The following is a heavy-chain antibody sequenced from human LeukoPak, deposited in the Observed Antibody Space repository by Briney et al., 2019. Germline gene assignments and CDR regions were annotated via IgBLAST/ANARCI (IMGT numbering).Heavy chain of an antibody. CDR3: ARGRGVVTAFDY. V-gene: IGHV1-69*04. CDR1: GGTFSSYA. D-gene: IGHD2-21*02. Sequence: SVKVSCKASGGTFSSYAISWVRQAPGQGLEWMGRIIPILGIANYAQKFQGRVTITADKSTSTAYMELSSLRSEDTAVYYCARGRGVVTAFDYWGQGTLVTVSS. CDR2: IIPILGIA. J-gene: IGHJ4*02.